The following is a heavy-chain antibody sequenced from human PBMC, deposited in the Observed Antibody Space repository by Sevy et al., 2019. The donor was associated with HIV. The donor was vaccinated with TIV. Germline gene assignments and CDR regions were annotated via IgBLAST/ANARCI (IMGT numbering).Heavy chain of an antibody. J-gene: IGHJ3*01. CDR1: GGSISSGGYS. V-gene: IGHV4-30-2*01. D-gene: IGHD6-13*01. CDR2: IFHSGAT. Sequence: SETLSLTCPVSGGSISSGGYSWSWIRQPPGKGLEWIGYIFHSGATYYIPSLQSRVTISVDLSKNQFSLNLSSVTAADTAVYYCARGRVGDTSSWYGAFDVWGQGTMVTVSS. CDR3: ARGRVGDTSSWYGAFDV.